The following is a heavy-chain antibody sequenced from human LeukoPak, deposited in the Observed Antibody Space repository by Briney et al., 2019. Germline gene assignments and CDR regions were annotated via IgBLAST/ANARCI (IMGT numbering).Heavy chain of an antibody. D-gene: IGHD3-22*01. CDR1: GGTFSSYA. J-gene: IGHJ4*02. CDR3: ARGTYDSSGYYLDY. CDR2: IIPIFGTA. V-gene: IGHV1-69*13. Sequence: GASVKVSCKASGGTFSSYAISWVRQAPGQGLEWMGGIIPIFGTANYAQKFQGRVTITADESTSRAYMELSSLRSEDTAVYYCARGTYDSSGYYLDYWGQGTLVTVSS.